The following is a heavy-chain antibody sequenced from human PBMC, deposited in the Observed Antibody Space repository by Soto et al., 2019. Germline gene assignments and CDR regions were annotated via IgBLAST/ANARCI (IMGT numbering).Heavy chain of an antibody. CDR2: ISYDGSNK. V-gene: IGHV3-30-3*01. Sequence: GRSLGLSCAASGFTFSSYAMHWVRQATGKGLEWVAIISYDGSNKYYADSVKGRFTISRDNSKNTLYLQMNSRRAEDTAVYYCARGHGLLPNDYGMDVWGQGTTVNVSS. CDR1: GFTFSSYA. J-gene: IGHJ6*02. CDR3: ARGHGLLPNDYGMDV. D-gene: IGHD3-16*01.